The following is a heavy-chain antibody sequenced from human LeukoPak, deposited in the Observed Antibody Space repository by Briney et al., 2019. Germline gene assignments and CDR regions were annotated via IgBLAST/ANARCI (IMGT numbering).Heavy chain of an antibody. Sequence: PGGPLRLSCAASGFTVTNYYMTWVRQAPGKGLVWVSRINSDGSSTSYADSVKGRFTISRDNAKNTLHLQMNSVRAEDTAVYYCARETITAFDPWGQGTLVTVSS. CDR3: ARETITAFDP. D-gene: IGHD3-3*01. J-gene: IGHJ5*02. CDR2: INSDGSST. V-gene: IGHV3-74*01. CDR1: GFTVTNYY.